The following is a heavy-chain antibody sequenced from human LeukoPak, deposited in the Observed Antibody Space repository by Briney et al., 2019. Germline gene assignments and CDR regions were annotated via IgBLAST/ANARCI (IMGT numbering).Heavy chain of an antibody. Sequence: GGSLRLSCVASGFTFSSYWMAWVRQAPGKGLEWVANINQDGSEKNYVDSVKGRFTISRDNAKNSLCLQMNSLRAEDTAVYYCARDLITVGMTDAFDIWGQGTMVTVSS. V-gene: IGHV3-7*05. CDR2: INQDGSEK. CDR3: ARDLITVGMTDAFDI. CDR1: GFTFSSYW. D-gene: IGHD4-23*01. J-gene: IGHJ3*02.